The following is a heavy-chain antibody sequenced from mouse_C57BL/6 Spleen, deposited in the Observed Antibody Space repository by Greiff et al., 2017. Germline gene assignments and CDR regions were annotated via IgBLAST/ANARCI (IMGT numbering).Heavy chain of an antibody. D-gene: IGHD1-1*01. CDR3: ARRGDYYGSSPYYAMDY. CDR2: IYPRSGNT. CDR1: GYTFTSYG. V-gene: IGHV1-81*01. J-gene: IGHJ4*01. Sequence: VKLQQSGAELARPGASVKLSCKASGYTFTSYGISWVKQRTGQGLEWIGEIYPRSGNTYYNEKFKGKATLTADKSSSTAYMELRSLTSEDSSVYFCARRGDYYGSSPYYAMDYWGQGTSVTVSS.